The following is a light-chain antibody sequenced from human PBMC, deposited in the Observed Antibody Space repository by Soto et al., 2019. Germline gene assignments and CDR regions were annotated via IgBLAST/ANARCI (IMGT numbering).Light chain of an antibody. CDR2: GTS. Sequence: EIVMTQSPATLSVSPGERATLSCRASQSVSSNLAWYQQKPGQAPRLLVYGTSTRATGIPARFSGSGSGTDFTLTISSLQSEDFAVYYCHQYNNWLPYTFGQGTKLEIK. CDR1: QSVSSN. CDR3: HQYNNWLPYT. J-gene: IGKJ2*01. V-gene: IGKV3-15*01.